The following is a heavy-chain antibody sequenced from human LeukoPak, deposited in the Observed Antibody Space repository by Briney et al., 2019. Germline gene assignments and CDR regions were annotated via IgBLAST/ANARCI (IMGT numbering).Heavy chain of an antibody. V-gene: IGHV3-7*01. CDR2: IRQDGSEK. CDR3: ARDGTAAGLYFDL. D-gene: IGHD6-13*01. J-gene: IGHJ4*01. CDR1: GFTFTDYW. Sequence: PGGSLRLSCEVSGFTFTDYWMNWVRKAPGKGPERVTSIRQDGSEKTYVDSVKGRFTISRDNTKNSLSLQLNGLRAEDTAVYYCARDGTAAGLYFDLWGQGTLVTVSS.